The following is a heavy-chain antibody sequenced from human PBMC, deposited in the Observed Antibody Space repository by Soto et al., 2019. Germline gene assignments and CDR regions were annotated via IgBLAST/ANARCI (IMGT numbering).Heavy chain of an antibody. Sequence: ASVKVSCKASGYTFTSYGISWVRQAPGQGLEWMGWISAYNGNTNYAQKLQGRVTMTKDTSTNTAYMELSSLRSEDTAVYYCARDPQGPSIAATDYWGQGTLVTVSS. CDR1: GYTFTSYG. V-gene: IGHV1-18*01. CDR2: ISAYNGNT. D-gene: IGHD6-25*01. CDR3: ARDPQGPSIAATDY. J-gene: IGHJ4*02.